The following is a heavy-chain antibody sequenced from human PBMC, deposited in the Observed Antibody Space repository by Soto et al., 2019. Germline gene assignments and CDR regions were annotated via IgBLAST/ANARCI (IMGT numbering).Heavy chain of an antibody. Sequence: SGPTLVNPTQTLALTCTFSGFSLSTRGMYISWIRQPPGKALEWLAVIDWDDGKYYSTSLKTRLTISKDTSKNQVVLTMTNMDPMDTATYYCARSSRGFTIFGVVDFDYWGQGTLVTVSS. CDR3: ARSSRGFTIFGVVDFDY. V-gene: IGHV2-70*01. CDR1: GFSLSTRGMY. CDR2: IDWDDGK. J-gene: IGHJ4*02. D-gene: IGHD3-3*01.